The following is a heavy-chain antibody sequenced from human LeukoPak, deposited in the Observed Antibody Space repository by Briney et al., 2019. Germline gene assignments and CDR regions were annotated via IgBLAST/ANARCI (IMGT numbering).Heavy chain of an antibody. CDR1: GFTVSSNY. V-gene: IGHV3-53*01. Sequence: GGSLRLSCAASGFTVSSNYMSWVRQAPGKGLEWVSVIYSGGSTYYADSVKGRFTISRDNSKNTLYLQMNSLKTEDTAVYYCTTDPQRITIFGVVNYFDYWGQGTLVTVSS. J-gene: IGHJ4*02. D-gene: IGHD3-3*01. CDR2: IYSGGST. CDR3: TTDPQRITIFGVVNYFDY.